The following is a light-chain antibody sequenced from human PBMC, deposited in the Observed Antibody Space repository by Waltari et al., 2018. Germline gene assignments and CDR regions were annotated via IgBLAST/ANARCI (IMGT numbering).Light chain of an antibody. J-gene: IGLJ2*01. CDR2: LEGSGSY. V-gene: IGLV4-60*03. Sequence: QPVLPQSSSASASLGSSVKLTCTPSSRHSSHIIAWLQQQPGKAPRYLMKLEGSGSYSKGSGVPDRFSGSSSVADRYLIISNIQSEDEADYYCETWHSNTQVFGGGTKLTVL. CDR1: SRHSSHI. CDR3: ETWHSNTQV.